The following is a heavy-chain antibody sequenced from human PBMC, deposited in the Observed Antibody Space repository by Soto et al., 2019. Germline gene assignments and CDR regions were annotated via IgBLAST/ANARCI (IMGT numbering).Heavy chain of an antibody. CDR2: ISAYNGNT. CDR1: GYTFTSYG. Sequence: GASEKVFCTTSGYTFTSYGISWVRQATGKGHEWMGWISAYNGNTNYAQKLQGRVTMTTETSTSTAYRELSSLRSDDTAVYYCARDQVSILCFGELTPTGYYGMGVWGQGTTGTVSS. CDR3: ARDQVSILCFGELTPTGYYGMGV. V-gene: IGHV1-18*04. J-gene: IGHJ6*02. D-gene: IGHD3-10*01.